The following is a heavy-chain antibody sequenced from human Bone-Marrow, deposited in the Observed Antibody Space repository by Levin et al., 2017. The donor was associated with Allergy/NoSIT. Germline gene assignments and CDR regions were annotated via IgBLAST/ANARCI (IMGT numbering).Heavy chain of an antibody. V-gene: IGHV3-21*01. Sequence: LSLTCAASGFTFSTYTMNWVRQAPGKGLDWVSSITSSSSYIYYADSVKGRFTISRDNSKNTLFLQMNSLRADDTAVYYCARGDGASNNWDEFMGYYYYGMDVWGQGTTVTVSS. CDR1: GFTFSTYT. J-gene: IGHJ6*02. D-gene: IGHD1-1*01. CDR3: ARGDGASNNWDEFMGYYYYGMDV. CDR2: ITSSSSYI.